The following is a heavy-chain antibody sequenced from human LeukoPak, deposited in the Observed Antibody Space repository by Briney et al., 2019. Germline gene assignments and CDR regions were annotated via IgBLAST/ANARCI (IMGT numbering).Heavy chain of an antibody. CDR1: GFTFSKNP. Sequence: GGSLRLSCAASGFTFSKNPMRWVRQTPGKGLEWVSAISDSGLSTYYADSVKGRFTISRDNSKSTLYLQMNSLRAEDTAVYYCAKVPEFFGDYFDYWGQGTLVTVSS. V-gene: IGHV3-23*01. CDR3: AKVPEFFGDYFDY. D-gene: IGHD3-10*01. CDR2: ISDSGLST. J-gene: IGHJ4*02.